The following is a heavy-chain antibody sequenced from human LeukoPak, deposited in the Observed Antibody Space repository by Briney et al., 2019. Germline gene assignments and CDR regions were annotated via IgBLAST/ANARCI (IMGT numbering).Heavy chain of an antibody. D-gene: IGHD2-15*01. V-gene: IGHV4-59*01. Sequence: SETLSLTCSVSGVSISSYFWSWIRQAPGKGLEWIGYIYYSGSTNYNPSLKSRVTISVDTSKNQFSLKLSSVTAADTAVYYCARVRCSGGSCYSPVYYYYGTDVWGQGTTVTVPS. CDR2: IYYSGST. CDR1: GVSISSYF. CDR3: ARVRCSGGSCYSPVYYYYGTDV. J-gene: IGHJ6*02.